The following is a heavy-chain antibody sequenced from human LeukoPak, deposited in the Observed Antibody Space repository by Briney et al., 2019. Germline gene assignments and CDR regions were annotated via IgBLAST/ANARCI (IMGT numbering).Heavy chain of an antibody. D-gene: IGHD3-22*01. CDR3: ARDLLGDSGYPSMSAEYFQH. CDR2: ISSSSSYI. J-gene: IGHJ1*01. V-gene: IGHV3-21*01. CDR1: GFTFSSYS. Sequence: GGSLRLSXAASGFTFSSYSMNWVRQAPGKGLEWVSSISSSSSYIYYADSVKGRFTISRDNAKNSLYLQMNSLRAEDTAVYYCARDLLGDSGYPSMSAEYFQHWGQGTLVTVSS.